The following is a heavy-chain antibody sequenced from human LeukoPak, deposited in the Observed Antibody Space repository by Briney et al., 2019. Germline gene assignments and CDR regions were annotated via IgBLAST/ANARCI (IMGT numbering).Heavy chain of an antibody. V-gene: IGHV4-30-4*01. Sequence: SETLSLTCTVSGGSISSGDYYWSWIRQPPGKGLEWIGYIYYSRSTYYNPSLKSRVTISVDTSKNQFSLRLSSVTAADTAVYYCARRSSSSGSGFDHWGQGTLATVSS. CDR3: ARRSSSSGSGFDH. J-gene: IGHJ4*02. CDR2: IYYSRST. D-gene: IGHD6-6*01. CDR1: GGSISSGDYY.